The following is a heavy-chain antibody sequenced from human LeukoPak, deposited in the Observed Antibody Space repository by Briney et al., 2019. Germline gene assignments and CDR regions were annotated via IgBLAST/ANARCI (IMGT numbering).Heavy chain of an antibody. CDR2: ISSSTSTI. D-gene: IGHD2-15*01. CDR3: ARDVAATGQGFDY. J-gene: IGHJ4*02. V-gene: IGHV3-48*01. Sequence: GGSLRLSCAASGFTFSNYNMNWVRQAPGKGLEWVSYISSSTSTIFYADSVKGRFTISRDNAKNSLYLQMNSLRAEDTAVYYCARDVAATGQGFDYWGQGTLVTVSS. CDR1: GFTFSNYN.